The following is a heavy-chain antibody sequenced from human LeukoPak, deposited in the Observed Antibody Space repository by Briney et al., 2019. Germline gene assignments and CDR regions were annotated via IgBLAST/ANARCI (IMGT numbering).Heavy chain of an antibody. Sequence: GGSLRLSCAASGFTVSSNYMSWVRQAPGKGLEWVSVIYSGGSTYYADSVKGRFTISRDNSKNTLYLQMNSLRAEDTAVYYCARGPPGMDWFDPWGQGTLVTVSS. CDR2: IYSGGST. J-gene: IGHJ5*02. D-gene: IGHD5-24*01. CDR3: ARGPPGMDWFDP. CDR1: GFTVSSNY. V-gene: IGHV3-66*01.